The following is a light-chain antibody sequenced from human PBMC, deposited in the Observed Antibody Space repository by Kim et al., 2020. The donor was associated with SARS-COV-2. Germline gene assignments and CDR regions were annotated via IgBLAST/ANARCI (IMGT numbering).Light chain of an antibody. V-gene: IGLV2-18*02. CDR1: SSGVGSFDR. CDR2: EVS. CDR3: SSYTSSSTLI. J-gene: IGLJ2*01. Sequence: GQSVTLSCTGPSSGVGSFDRVSWYQQPPGTAPKLIIYEVSDRPSGVPHRFSGSKSGNTASLTISWLQTEDEADYYCSSYTSSSTLIFGGGTKVTVL.